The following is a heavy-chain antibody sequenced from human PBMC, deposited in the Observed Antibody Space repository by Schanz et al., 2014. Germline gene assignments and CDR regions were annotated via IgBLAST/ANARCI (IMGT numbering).Heavy chain of an antibody. CDR1: GFTFTNYA. V-gene: IGHV3-23*04. Sequence: EVQLVESGGGLVQPGGSLRLSCAASGFTFTNYAMSWVRQAPGKGLEWVSLISDSGDTAYYADSVKGRFTISRDNFKGALYLQMSSLRAEDTAVYYCARPPHDSSGYYPFDYWGQGALVTVSS. CDR2: ISDSGDTA. D-gene: IGHD3-22*01. J-gene: IGHJ4*02. CDR3: ARPPHDSSGYYPFDY.